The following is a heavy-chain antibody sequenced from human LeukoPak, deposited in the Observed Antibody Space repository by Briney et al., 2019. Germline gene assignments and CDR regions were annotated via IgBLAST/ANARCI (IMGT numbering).Heavy chain of an antibody. Sequence: ASVKVSCKASVGTFSSYAISWVRQAPGQGLEWMGRIIPILGIANYAQKFQGRVTITADKSTSTAYMELSSLRSEDTAVYSCAGGDLNDFWSGYLGYWGQGTPVTVSS. CDR1: VGTFSSYA. J-gene: IGHJ4*02. CDR2: IIPILGIA. V-gene: IGHV1-69*04. CDR3: AGGDLNDFWSGYLGY. D-gene: IGHD3-3*01.